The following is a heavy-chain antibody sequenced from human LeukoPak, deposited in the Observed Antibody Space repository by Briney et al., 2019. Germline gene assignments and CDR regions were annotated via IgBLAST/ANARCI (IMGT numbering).Heavy chain of an antibody. CDR2: IYYSGST. J-gene: IGHJ4*02. Sequence: SETLSLTCTVSGGSISSSSYYWGWIRQPPGEGLEWIGSIYYSGSTYYNPSLKSRVTISVDTSKNQFSLKLSSVTAADTAVYYCARQLYYYGSSPEGEIDYWGQGTLVTVSS. CDR3: ARQLYYYGSSPEGEIDY. CDR1: GGSISSSSYY. D-gene: IGHD3-22*01. V-gene: IGHV4-39*01.